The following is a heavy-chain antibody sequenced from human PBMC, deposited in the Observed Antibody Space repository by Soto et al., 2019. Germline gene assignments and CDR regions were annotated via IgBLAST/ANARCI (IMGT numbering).Heavy chain of an antibody. V-gene: IGHV3-11*01. J-gene: IGHJ4*02. Sequence: QVQLVESGGGLVKPGGSLRLSWAAAGFTFSDYYMSWIRQAPGKGLEGVSYISSSGSTIYYADSVKGRFTISRDNAKNSLYLQMNSLRGEDTAVYYCERDPRDYCFGYLGQGTMVIVSS. CDR3: ERDPRDYCFGY. CDR1: GFTFSDYY. CDR2: ISSSGSTI.